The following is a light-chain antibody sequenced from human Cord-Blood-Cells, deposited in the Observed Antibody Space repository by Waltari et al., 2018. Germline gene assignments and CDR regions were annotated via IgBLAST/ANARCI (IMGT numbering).Light chain of an antibody. Sequence: DIQMNHSPSSMSAPVGYRVTITCRASTSISSYLNWYQLKPGKASKLLIYAASSLQSGVPSRFSGSGSGTDFNLTIGSLHPEDLATYYCQPSDSTLVFKFGARTKVDIK. CDR3: QPSDSTLVFK. CDR1: TSISSY. J-gene: IGKJ3*01. CDR2: AAS. V-gene: IGKV1-39*01.